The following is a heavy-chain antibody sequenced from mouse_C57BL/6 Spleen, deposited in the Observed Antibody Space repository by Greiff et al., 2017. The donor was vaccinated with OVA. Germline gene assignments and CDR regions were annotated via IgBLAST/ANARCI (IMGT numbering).Heavy chain of an antibody. CDR2: IYPGDGDT. Sequence: VQLKQSGPELVKPGASVKISCKASGYAFSSSWMNWVKQRPGKGLEWIGRIYPGDGDTIYNGKFKGKATLTADKSSSTAYMQLSSLTSEDSAVYFCAREEDSSGYLYYFDYWGQGTTLTVSS. CDR1: GYAFSSSW. CDR3: AREEDSSGYLYYFDY. V-gene: IGHV1-82*01. J-gene: IGHJ2*01. D-gene: IGHD3-2*02.